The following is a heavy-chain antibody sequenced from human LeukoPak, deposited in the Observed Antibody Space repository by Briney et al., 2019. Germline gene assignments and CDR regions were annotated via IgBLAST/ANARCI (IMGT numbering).Heavy chain of an antibody. CDR1: GFTFSSYS. V-gene: IGHV3-21*01. D-gene: IGHD6-19*01. CDR3: ARAVAGPYYFDY. J-gene: IGHJ4*02. CDR2: ISSSSSYI. Sequence: GGSLRLSCAASGFTFSSYSMNWVRQAPGKGLEWVSSISSSSSYIYYADSVKGRFTISRDNAKNSLYLQMNSLRAEDTAVYYCARAVAGPYYFDYSGQGTLVTVSS.